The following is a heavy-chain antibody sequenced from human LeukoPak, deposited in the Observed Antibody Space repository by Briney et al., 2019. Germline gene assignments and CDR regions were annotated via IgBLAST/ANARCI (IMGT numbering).Heavy chain of an antibody. V-gene: IGHV3-30*02. Sequence: GGSLRLSCAASGFTFSSYGMHWVRQAPGKGLEWVAFIRYDGSNKYYADSVKGRFTISRDNSKNTLYLQMNSLRAEDTAVYYCARSYDSSGYYTTWDYYMDVWGKGTTVTVSS. D-gene: IGHD3-22*01. CDR2: IRYDGSNK. J-gene: IGHJ6*03. CDR3: ARSYDSSGYYTTWDYYMDV. CDR1: GFTFSSYG.